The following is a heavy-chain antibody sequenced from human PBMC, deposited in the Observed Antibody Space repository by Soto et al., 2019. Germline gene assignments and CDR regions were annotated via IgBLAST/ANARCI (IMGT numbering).Heavy chain of an antibody. Sequence: ASVKVSCKASGYTFTSYGISWVRQAPGQGLEWMGWISAYIGNTNYAQKLQGRVTMTTDTSTSTAYMELSSLRSDDTAVYYCARESRYCSGGSCYFLPGIDYWGQGTLVTVSS. CDR2: ISAYIGNT. J-gene: IGHJ4*02. V-gene: IGHV1-18*01. D-gene: IGHD2-15*01. CDR1: GYTFTSYG. CDR3: ARESRYCSGGSCYFLPGIDY.